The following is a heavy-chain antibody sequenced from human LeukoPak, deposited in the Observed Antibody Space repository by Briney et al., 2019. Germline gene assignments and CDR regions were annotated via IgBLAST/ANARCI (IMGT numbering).Heavy chain of an antibody. CDR3: ARSSGWYHRGPDYYYYYMDV. D-gene: IGHD6-19*01. Sequence: PGGSLRLSCTVSGFIFSDFSMSWVRQAPGKGLEWVAKMSEDGNEIFYVDSVKGRFTISRDNTKKSLYLQLNSLRAEDTAVYYCARSSGWYHRGPDYYYYYMDVWGKGTTVTVS. CDR2: MSEDGNEI. V-gene: IGHV3-7*01. J-gene: IGHJ6*03. CDR1: GFIFSDFS.